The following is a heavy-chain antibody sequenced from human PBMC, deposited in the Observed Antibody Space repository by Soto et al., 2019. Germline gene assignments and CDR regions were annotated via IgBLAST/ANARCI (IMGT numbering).Heavy chain of an antibody. J-gene: IGHJ4*02. CDR3: ARDRDDYGSGNYYNRIDF. CDR1: GGIFSTYA. D-gene: IGHD3-10*01. CDR2: IIPLFGTP. Sequence: QVQLVQSGAEAKKPGSSVKVSCKASGGIFSTYAISWLRQAPGQGLEWMGGIIPLFGTPNYAQRFQGRVTIIADESTSTAYMELSRLRSEDTAVYYCARDRDDYGSGNYYNRIDFWGQGTLVTVSS. V-gene: IGHV1-69*01.